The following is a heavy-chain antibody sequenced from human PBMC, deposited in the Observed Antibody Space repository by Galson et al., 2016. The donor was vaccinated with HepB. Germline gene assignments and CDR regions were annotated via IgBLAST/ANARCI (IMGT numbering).Heavy chain of an antibody. D-gene: IGHD6-13*01. CDR1: GYTFTGYY. Sequence: SVKVSCKASGYTFTGYYLHWVRQAPGQGLEWMGWINPNSGGTNYAQKFQGRVTMTRDKSISTDYMELSRLRYDDTAVYYCARDRRRWPNGMEVWGQGTTVTVSS. CDR2: INPNSGGT. J-gene: IGHJ6*02. CDR3: ARDRRRWPNGMEV. V-gene: IGHV1-2*02.